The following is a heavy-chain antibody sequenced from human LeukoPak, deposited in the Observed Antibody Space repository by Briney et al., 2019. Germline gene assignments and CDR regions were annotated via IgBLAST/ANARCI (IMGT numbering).Heavy chain of an antibody. J-gene: IGHJ4*02. CDR1: GYSISSGYY. D-gene: IGHD3-10*01. V-gene: IGHV4-38-2*02. CDR3: ARDGENSGY. Sequence: PSETLSLTCTVSGYSISSGYYWGWIRQPPGKGLEWIGSIYHSGSTYYNPSLKSRVTISVDTSKNQFSLKLSSVTAADTAVYYWARDGENSGYWGQGTLVTVSS. CDR2: IYHSGST.